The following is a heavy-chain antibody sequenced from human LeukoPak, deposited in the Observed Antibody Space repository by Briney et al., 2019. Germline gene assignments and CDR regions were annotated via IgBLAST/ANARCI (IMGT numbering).Heavy chain of an antibody. CDR2: ISYDGSNQ. CDR1: GFTFSSYG. D-gene: IGHD3-10*01. V-gene: IGHV3-30*03. CDR3: ARRYGYFDY. Sequence: PGGSLRLSCAASGFTFSSYGMHWVRQAPGKGLEWVAVISYDGSNQYYAVSVKGRFTISRDNSKNTLYLQMNSLRDEDTAVYYCARRYGYFDYWGQGTLVTVSS. J-gene: IGHJ4*02.